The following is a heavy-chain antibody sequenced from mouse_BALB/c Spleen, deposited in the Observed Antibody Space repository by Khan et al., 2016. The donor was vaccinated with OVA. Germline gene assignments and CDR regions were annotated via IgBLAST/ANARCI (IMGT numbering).Heavy chain of an antibody. Sequence: VQLKESGPELVKPGASVKISCKASGYSFTGYFMNWVMQSHGKSLEWIGRINPHIGETLYNQKFKGKATLTVDESSRTAHMELRSLASEDSAVYYCARKNGSDFDYWGQGTILTVSS. CDR2: INPHIGET. CDR3: ARKNGSDFDY. CDR1: GYSFTGYF. D-gene: IGHD1-1*01. V-gene: IGHV1-20*02. J-gene: IGHJ2*01.